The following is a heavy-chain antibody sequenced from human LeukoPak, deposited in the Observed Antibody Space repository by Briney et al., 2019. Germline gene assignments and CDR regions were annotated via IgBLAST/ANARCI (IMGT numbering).Heavy chain of an antibody. CDR2: ISSSSSYI. V-gene: IGHV3-21*04. J-gene: IGHJ3*02. D-gene: IGHD3-10*01. CDR3: AKDTYYYGSGTHDGAFDI. Sequence: GGSLRLSCAASGFTFSSYSMNWVRQAPGKGLEWVSSISSSSSYIYYADSVKGRFTISRDNAKNSLYLQMNSLRAEDTALYYCAKDTYYYGSGTHDGAFDIWGQGTMVTVSS. CDR1: GFTFSSYS.